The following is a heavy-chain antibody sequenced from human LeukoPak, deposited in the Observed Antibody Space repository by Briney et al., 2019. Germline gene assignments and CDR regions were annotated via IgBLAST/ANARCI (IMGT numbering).Heavy chain of an antibody. CDR3: AKGQGGWLQSGDYYFDY. Sequence: GGSLRLSCAASGFTFDDYAMHWVRQAPGKGLEWVSLISWDGGSTYYADSVKGRFTISRDNSKNSLYLQMNSLRAEDTALYYCAKGQGGWLQSGDYYFDYWGQGTLVTVSS. CDR2: ISWDGGST. J-gene: IGHJ4*02. V-gene: IGHV3-43D*03. D-gene: IGHD5-24*01. CDR1: GFTFDDYA.